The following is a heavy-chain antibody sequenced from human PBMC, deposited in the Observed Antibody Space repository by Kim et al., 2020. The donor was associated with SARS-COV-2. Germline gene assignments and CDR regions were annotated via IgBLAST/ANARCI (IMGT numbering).Heavy chain of an antibody. Sequence: GGSLRLSCAASGFTLSSYEMNWVRQAPGKGLEWVSYISSSGDSIYYADSVKGRFTISRDNAKNSLYLQMNSLRAEDTAVYYCAREKRGTSSGWRSFYYYGLDVWGQGTTVTVSS. CDR3: AREKRGTSSGWRSFYYYGLDV. D-gene: IGHD6-19*01. CDR2: ISSSGDSI. V-gene: IGHV3-48*03. J-gene: IGHJ6*02. CDR1: GFTLSSYE.